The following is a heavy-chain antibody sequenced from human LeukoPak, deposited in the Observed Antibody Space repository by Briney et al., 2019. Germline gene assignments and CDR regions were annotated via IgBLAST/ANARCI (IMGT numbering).Heavy chain of an antibody. V-gene: IGHV4-59*01. CDR2: IYYSGST. CDR1: GGTISTYY. J-gene: IGHJ4*02. D-gene: IGHD2-21*02. Sequence: SETLSLTCTVSGGTISTYYWSWIRQPPEKGLEWIGYIYYSGSTNYNPSLKSRVTISVDTSKNQFSLKLSSVTAADTAVYYCARDRSGDHFDYWGQGTLVTVSS. CDR3: ARDRSGDHFDY.